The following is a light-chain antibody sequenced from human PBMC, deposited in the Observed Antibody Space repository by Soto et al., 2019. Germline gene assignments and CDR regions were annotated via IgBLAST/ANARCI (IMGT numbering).Light chain of an antibody. CDR3: LLSCSGARV. CDR2: DTS. CDR1: TGAVTSGHY. Sequence: QAVVTQEPSLTVSPGGTVTLTCGSSTGAVTSGHYPYWFQQKPGQAHRTLIYDTSNKHSWTPARFSGSLLGGKAALTLAGAQTEDEAEYYCLLSCSGARVFGGETKLTVL. V-gene: IGLV7-46*01. J-gene: IGLJ2*01.